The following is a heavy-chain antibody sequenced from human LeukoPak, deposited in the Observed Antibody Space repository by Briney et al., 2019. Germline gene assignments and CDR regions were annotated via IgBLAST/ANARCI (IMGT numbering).Heavy chain of an antibody. V-gene: IGHV3-23*01. Sequence: GGSLRLSCAASGFTFSSYAMSWVRQAPGKGLEWVSAISGSGDSTYYGDSVKGRFTITRDNSKNTLYLQMNSLRAEDTAVYYCAKTRPLDSSSWSHGDYWGQGTLVTVSS. CDR2: ISGSGDST. D-gene: IGHD6-13*01. CDR1: GFTFSSYA. J-gene: IGHJ4*02. CDR3: AKTRPLDSSSWSHGDY.